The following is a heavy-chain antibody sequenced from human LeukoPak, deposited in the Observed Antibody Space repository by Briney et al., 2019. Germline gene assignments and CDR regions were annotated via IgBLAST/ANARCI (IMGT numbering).Heavy chain of an antibody. V-gene: IGHV3-15*01. D-gene: IGHD3-10*01. CDR1: GFTFSNAW. CDR2: IKSKTDGGTT. Sequence: GGSLRLSRAASGFTFSNAWMSWVRQAPGKGLEGVGRIKSKTDGGTTDYAPPVKGRFTISRDDSKNTLYLQMNSLKTEDTAVYYCTTDLSITMVRGVIARTYYFDYWGQGTLVTVSS. CDR3: TTDLSITMVRGVIARTYYFDY. J-gene: IGHJ4*02.